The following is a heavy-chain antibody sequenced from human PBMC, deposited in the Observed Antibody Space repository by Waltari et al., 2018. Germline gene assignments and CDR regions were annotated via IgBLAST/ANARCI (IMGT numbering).Heavy chain of an antibody. J-gene: IGHJ3*02. D-gene: IGHD3-22*01. CDR1: GYTFTGYY. CDR2: INPHSGGT. V-gene: IGHV1-2*02. Sequence: VQLMQSGAEVKKPGASVKVSCKASGYTFTGYYMHWVRQAPGQGLEWIGWINPHSGGTNHAQKFQGRVTMTRDTSISSSYMELSRLRSDDTAVYYCARGRVTMIVGGAFDIWGQGTMVTVSS. CDR3: ARGRVTMIVGGAFDI.